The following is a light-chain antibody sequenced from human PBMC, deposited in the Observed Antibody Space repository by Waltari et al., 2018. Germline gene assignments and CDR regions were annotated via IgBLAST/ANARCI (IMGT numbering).Light chain of an antibody. CDR1: RSNIGSNA. V-gene: IGLV1-44*01. Sequence: QSVLTQPPSVSGTPGQRVIISCSGSRSNIGSNAVNWYQQLPGTAPKLLIYSTNQRPSGVPNRFSGSKSGTSGSLAISGLQSEDEGDYYCAAWDESLNGVVVFGGGTKLTVL. J-gene: IGLJ2*01. CDR3: AAWDESLNGVVV. CDR2: STN.